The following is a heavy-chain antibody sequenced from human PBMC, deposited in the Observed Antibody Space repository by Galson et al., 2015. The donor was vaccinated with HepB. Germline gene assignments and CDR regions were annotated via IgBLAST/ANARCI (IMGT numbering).Heavy chain of an antibody. V-gene: IGHV7-4-1*02. J-gene: IGHJ4*02. D-gene: IGHD3-3*01. CDR2: INTNTGNP. CDR3: ARTGLLRFLEGGRPDGLGRQLVY. CDR1: GYTFTSYA. Sequence: VKVSCKASGYTFTSYAMNWVRQAPGQGLEWMGWINTNTGNPTYAQGFTGRFVFSLDTSVSTAYLQISSLKAEDTAVYYCARTGLLRFLEGGRPDGLGRQLVYWGQGTLVTVSS.